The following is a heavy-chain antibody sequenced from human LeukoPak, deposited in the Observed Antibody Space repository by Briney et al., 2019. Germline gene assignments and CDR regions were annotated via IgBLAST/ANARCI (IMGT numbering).Heavy chain of an antibody. D-gene: IGHD3-3*01. V-gene: IGHV1-69*01. CDR2: IIPIFGTA. J-gene: IGHJ6*03. CDR1: GGTFSSYA. Sequence: ASVKVSCKASGGTFSSYAISWVRQAPGQGLEWMGGIIPIFGTANYAQKFQGRVTITADESTSTAYMELSSLSSEDTAVYYCARDSYYDFWSGPRLYYYYYYMDVWGKGTTVTVSS. CDR3: ARDSYYDFWSGPRLYYYYYYMDV.